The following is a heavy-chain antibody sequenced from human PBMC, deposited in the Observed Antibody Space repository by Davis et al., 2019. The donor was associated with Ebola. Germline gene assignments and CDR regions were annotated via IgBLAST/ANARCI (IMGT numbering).Heavy chain of an antibody. J-gene: IGHJ6*03. V-gene: IGHV3-21*05. CDR1: GFTFSSYS. CDR3: ATGKNYNSYVDV. CDR2: ISGFSSSI. Sequence: GESLKISCAASGFTFSSYSMNWVRQAPGKGLEWLSYISGFSSSIYYADSVKGRFKLFLDRANNSLHLQMNNLRAEDTGIYFCATGKNYNSYVDVWGKGTAVTVSS.